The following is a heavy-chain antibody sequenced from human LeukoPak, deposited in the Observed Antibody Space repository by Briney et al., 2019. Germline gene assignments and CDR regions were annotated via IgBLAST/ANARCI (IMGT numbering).Heavy chain of an antibody. V-gene: IGHV3-53*01. Sequence: GGSPRLSCTVSGFTVSSNSMSWVRQAPGKGLEWVSFIYSGTIHYSDSVKGRFTISRDNSKNTLYLQMNSLRAEDTAVYYCARRAGAYSHPYDYWGQGTLVTVSS. CDR1: GFTVSSNS. D-gene: IGHD4/OR15-4a*01. J-gene: IGHJ4*02. CDR2: IYSGTI. CDR3: ARRAGAYSHPYDY.